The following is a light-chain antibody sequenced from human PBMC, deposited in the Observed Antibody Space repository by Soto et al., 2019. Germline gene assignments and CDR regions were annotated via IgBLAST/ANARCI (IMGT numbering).Light chain of an antibody. CDR2: AAS. J-gene: IGKJ4*01. V-gene: IGKV1-9*01. Sequence: DIPLTQSPSFLSASVGDRVTITCRASQGISSYLAWYQQKPGKAPKLLIYAASTLQSGVPSRFSGSGSGTEFTLTISSLLPEDFATYYCQQRNSYPLTCGGGTKVASK. CDR1: QGISSY. CDR3: QQRNSYPLT.